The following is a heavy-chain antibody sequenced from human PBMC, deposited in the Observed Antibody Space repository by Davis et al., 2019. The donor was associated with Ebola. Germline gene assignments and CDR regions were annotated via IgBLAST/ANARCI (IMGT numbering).Heavy chain of an antibody. D-gene: IGHD4-17*01. Sequence: GGSLRLSCAASGFTFSSYAMHWVRQAPGKGLEWVAVISYDGSNKYYADSVKGRFTISRDNAKNSLYLQMNSLRAEDTAVYYCAGGDGLDYWGQGTLVTVSS. V-gene: IGHV3-30-3*01. CDR1: GFTFSSYA. CDR2: ISYDGSNK. CDR3: AGGDGLDY. J-gene: IGHJ4*02.